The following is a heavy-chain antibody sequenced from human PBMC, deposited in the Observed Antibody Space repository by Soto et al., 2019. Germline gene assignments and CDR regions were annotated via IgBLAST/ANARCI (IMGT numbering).Heavy chain of an antibody. CDR2: INPNSGGT. Sequence: ASVKVSCKASGYTFSDYYIHWVRQAPGQGFEWMGWINPNSGGTKYAPKVQGGGTMTRETSITTAYMGLSRLRSGDPAGYYPAREPATAKPEGVDFWGQGTLVTVSS. D-gene: IGHD1-1*01. CDR3: AREPATAKPEGVDF. V-gene: IGHV1-2*02. J-gene: IGHJ4*02. CDR1: GYTFSDYY.